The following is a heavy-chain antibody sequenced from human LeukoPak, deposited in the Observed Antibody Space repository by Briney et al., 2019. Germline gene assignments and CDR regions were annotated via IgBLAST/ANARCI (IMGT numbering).Heavy chain of an antibody. J-gene: IGHJ4*02. Sequence: GGSLRLSCAASGFTFSSYGMHWVRQAPGKGLEWVAVISYDGSNKYYADSVKGRFTISRDNSKNTLYLQMNSLRAEDTAVYYCAKKGPREEYGDYFDYWGQGTLVTVSS. D-gene: IGHD4-17*01. CDR1: GFTFSSYG. V-gene: IGHV3-30*18. CDR2: ISYDGSNK. CDR3: AKKGPREEYGDYFDY.